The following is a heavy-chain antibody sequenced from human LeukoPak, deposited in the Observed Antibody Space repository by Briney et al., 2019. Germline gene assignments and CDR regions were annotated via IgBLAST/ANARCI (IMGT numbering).Heavy chain of an antibody. Sequence: SQTLSLTCAISGDSVSRNSAAWNWIRQSPLRGLEWLGRTYYRSKWYNDYAVSVKSRMSINPDTSKNQFSLQLDSVTPEDTAVYYCARTEDHFDYWGQGTLVTVSS. CDR3: ARTEDHFDY. CDR1: GDSVSRNSAA. V-gene: IGHV6-1*01. CDR2: TYYRSKWYN. D-gene: IGHD2-15*01. J-gene: IGHJ4*02.